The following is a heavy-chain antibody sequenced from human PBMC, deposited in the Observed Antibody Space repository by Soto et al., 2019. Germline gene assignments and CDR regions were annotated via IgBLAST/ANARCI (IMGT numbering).Heavy chain of an antibody. V-gene: IGHV4-31*03. CDR2: IYYSGST. CDR3: ARYGGGYRFDY. D-gene: IGHD3-16*01. CDR1: CGSIAGGGNY. Sequence: PSETLSLTCTVSCGSIAGGGNYWSWIRQHPGKGLEWIGYIYYSGSTFYNPSLTSRATISVDMSMNQFSLKLSSVTAADTAVYYCARYGGGYRFDYWGQGTLVTVSS. J-gene: IGHJ4*02.